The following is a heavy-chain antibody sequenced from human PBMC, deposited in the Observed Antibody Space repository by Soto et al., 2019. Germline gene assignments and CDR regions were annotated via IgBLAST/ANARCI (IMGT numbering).Heavy chain of an antibody. V-gene: IGHV3-30-3*01. D-gene: IGHD5-12*01. CDR2: ISYDGSNK. CDR1: GFTFSSYA. CDR3: ARVAVEMATIHVFDY. Sequence: QVQLVESGGGVVQPGRSLRLSCAASGFTFSSYAMYWVRQAPGKGLEWVAVISYDGSNKYYADSVKGRFTISRDNSKNTLYLQMNSLRAEDTAVYYCARVAVEMATIHVFDYWGQGTLVTVSS. J-gene: IGHJ4*02.